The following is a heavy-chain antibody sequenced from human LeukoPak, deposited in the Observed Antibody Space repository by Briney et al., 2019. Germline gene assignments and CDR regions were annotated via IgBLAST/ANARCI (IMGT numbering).Heavy chain of an antibody. V-gene: IGHV3-21*01. Sequence: PGGSLRLSCAASGFTFSCYSMIWVRQAPGKGLEWVSSISSSSSYIYYADSVKGRFTISRDNAKNSLYLQMNSLRAEDTAVYYCPADDGDYFAGGNYYYYGMDVWGQGTTVTVSS. D-gene: IGHD4-17*01. CDR2: ISSSSSYI. CDR1: GFTFSCYS. J-gene: IGHJ6*02. CDR3: PADDGDYFAGGNYYYYGMDV.